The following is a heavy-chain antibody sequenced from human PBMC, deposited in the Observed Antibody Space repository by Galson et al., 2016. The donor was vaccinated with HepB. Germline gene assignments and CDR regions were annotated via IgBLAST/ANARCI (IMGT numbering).Heavy chain of an antibody. J-gene: IGHJ5*02. CDR2: VTYDGTNE. CDR1: GFTFSRYA. D-gene: IGHD2-21*02. V-gene: IGHV3-30*04. CDR3: ARDHKEVTVEKYIHNRFDP. Sequence: SLRLSCAASGFTFSRYAMHWVRQAPGKGPEWVALVTYDGTNEYYTDAVKGRFTISRDNSKNMVYLQMDSLRTEDTAIYYCARDHKEVTVEKYIHNRFDPWGQGTLVTVSS.